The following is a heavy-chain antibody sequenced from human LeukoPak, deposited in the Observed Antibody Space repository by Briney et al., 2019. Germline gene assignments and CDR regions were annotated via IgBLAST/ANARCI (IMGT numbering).Heavy chain of an antibody. Sequence: TSETLSLTCTVSGDSMSSYYWSWIRQPPGKGLEWIGHTYYSGSTDYNPSLKSRLTISVDTSKNQFSLQLSSVTAADTAVYFCARQNSGARLNVWGQGTTVTVSS. D-gene: IGHD6-25*01. CDR2: TYYSGST. V-gene: IGHV4-59*08. CDR1: GDSMSSYY. CDR3: ARQNSGARLNV. J-gene: IGHJ6*02.